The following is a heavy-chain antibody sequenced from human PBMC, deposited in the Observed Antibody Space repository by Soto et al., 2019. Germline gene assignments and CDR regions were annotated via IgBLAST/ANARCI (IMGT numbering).Heavy chain of an antibody. V-gene: IGHV4-34*01. CDR2: INHSGST. CDR1: CGVFSGLY. J-gene: IGHJ5*02. Sequence: LGTPCPPSAVFCGVFSGLYWGGVRQPPGEGVEWIGEINHSGSTNYTPSLKSRVTISVDTSKNKFSLKLSSVTAADTAVYYCARGREAYYGSGSYYGNWFDPWGQGTLVTVSS. D-gene: IGHD3-10*01. CDR3: ARGREAYYGSGSYYGNWFDP.